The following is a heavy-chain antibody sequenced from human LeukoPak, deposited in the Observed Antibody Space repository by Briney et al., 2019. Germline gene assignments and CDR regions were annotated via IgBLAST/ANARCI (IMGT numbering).Heavy chain of an antibody. D-gene: IGHD5-12*01. CDR3: AKGRGYSGYDPFDY. Sequence: QSGRSLRLSCAASGFTFSSYGMHWVRQAPGKGLECVAVIWYDGSNKYYADSVKGRFTISRDNSKNTLYLQMNSLRAEDTAVYYCAKGRGYSGYDPFDYWGQGTLVTVSS. CDR2: IWYDGSNK. J-gene: IGHJ4*02. CDR1: GFTFSSYG. V-gene: IGHV3-33*06.